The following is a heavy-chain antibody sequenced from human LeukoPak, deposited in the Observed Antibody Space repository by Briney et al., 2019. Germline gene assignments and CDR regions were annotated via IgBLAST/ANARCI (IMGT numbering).Heavy chain of an antibody. Sequence: SETLSLTCAVYGGSFSGYYWSWVRQPPGKGLEWIGEINHSGSTNYSPSLKSRVTISVDTSKNQFSLKLSSVTAADTAVYYCARGAPPDCTNGVCYETWGQGTLVTVSS. V-gene: IGHV4-34*01. J-gene: IGHJ5*02. CDR3: ARGAPPDCTNGVCYET. CDR1: GGSFSGYY. CDR2: INHSGST. D-gene: IGHD2-8*01.